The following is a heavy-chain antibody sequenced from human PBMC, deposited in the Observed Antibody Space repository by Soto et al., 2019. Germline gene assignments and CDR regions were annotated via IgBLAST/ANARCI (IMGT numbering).Heavy chain of an antibody. J-gene: IGHJ5*02. CDR1: GDSVSSNSAA. Sequence: SPTLSLTCAISGDSVSSNSAAWNWIRQSPSRGLEWLGRTYYRSKWYNDYAVSVKSRITINPDTSKNQFSLQLNSVTPEDTAVYYCARDSPPSGYCSSTSCPMEGWFDPWGQGTLVTVSS. D-gene: IGHD2-2*01. CDR2: TYYRSKWYN. CDR3: ARDSPPSGYCSSTSCPMEGWFDP. V-gene: IGHV6-1*01.